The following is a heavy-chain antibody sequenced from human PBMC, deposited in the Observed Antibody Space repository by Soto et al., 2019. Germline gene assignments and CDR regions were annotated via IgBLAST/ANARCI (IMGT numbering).Heavy chain of an antibody. Sequence: QVQLQESGPGLVKPSQTLSLTCTVSGGSISSGGYYWSWIRQHPGKGLEWIGYIYYSGSTYYNPSLKSRVTISVDTSKNQFSLKLSSVTAADTAVYYCARTAIAAAGIEPPYGMDVWGQGTTVTVSS. CDR2: IYYSGST. CDR3: ARTAIAAAGIEPPYGMDV. D-gene: IGHD6-13*01. J-gene: IGHJ6*02. V-gene: IGHV4-31*03. CDR1: GGSISSGGYY.